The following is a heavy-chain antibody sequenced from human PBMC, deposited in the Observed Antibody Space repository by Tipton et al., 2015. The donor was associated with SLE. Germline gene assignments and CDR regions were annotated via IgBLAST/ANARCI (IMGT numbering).Heavy chain of an antibody. D-gene: IGHD3-10*01. Sequence: TLSLTCTVSGGSISSYYWSRSRQPPGKGLEWIGYIYYSGSTNYNPSLKSRVTISVDTSKNQFSLKLSSVTAADTAVYYCARDAGGGMDVWGQGTTVTVSS. CDR2: IYYSGST. CDR1: GGSISSYY. J-gene: IGHJ6*02. CDR3: ARDAGGGMDV. V-gene: IGHV4-59*01.